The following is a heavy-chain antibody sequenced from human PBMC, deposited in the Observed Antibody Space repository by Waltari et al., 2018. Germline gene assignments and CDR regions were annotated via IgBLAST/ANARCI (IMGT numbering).Heavy chain of an antibody. J-gene: IGHJ4*02. V-gene: IGHV1-18*01. CDR3: ARARYSSSTFDS. CDR1: GYTFSSYG. D-gene: IGHD6-6*01. Sequence: QVNLVQSGTELKQPGASVRVSCKTSGYTFSSYGITWVRQAPGQGLGWMGWISGYSYNTDYAQNLQGRVTLTADTPTKTAYMELGSLRSDDTAVYYCARARYSSSTFDSWGQGTLVTVTS. CDR2: ISGYSYNT.